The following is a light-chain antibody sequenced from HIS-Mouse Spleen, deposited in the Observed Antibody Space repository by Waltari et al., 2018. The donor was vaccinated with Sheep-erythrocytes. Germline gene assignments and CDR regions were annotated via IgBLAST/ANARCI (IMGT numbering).Light chain of an antibody. CDR3: QQLNSYPHT. V-gene: IGKV1-9*01. J-gene: IGKJ2*01. CDR1: QGISSY. Sequence: DIQLTQSPSFLSASVGDRVPITCRASQGISSYLAWYQQKPGKAPKLLIYAASTLQSGVPPRFSGSGSGTEFTLTISSLQPEDFATYYCQQLNSYPHTFGQGTKLEIK. CDR2: AAS.